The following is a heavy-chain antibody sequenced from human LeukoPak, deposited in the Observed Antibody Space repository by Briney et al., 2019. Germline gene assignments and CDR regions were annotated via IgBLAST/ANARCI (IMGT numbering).Heavy chain of an antibody. Sequence: GGSLRLSCAASGFTFSSYGMHWVRQAPGKGLEWVAVIWYDGSNKYYADSVKGRFTISRDNSKNTLYLQMNSLRAEDTAVYYCAKAQYSGYDSPFDYWGQGTLVTVSS. J-gene: IGHJ4*02. CDR2: IWYDGSNK. CDR1: GFTFSSYG. CDR3: AKAQYSGYDSPFDY. V-gene: IGHV3-30*02. D-gene: IGHD5-12*01.